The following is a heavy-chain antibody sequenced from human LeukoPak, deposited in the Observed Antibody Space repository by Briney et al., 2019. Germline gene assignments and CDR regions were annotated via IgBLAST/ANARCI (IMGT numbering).Heavy chain of an antibody. CDR2: ISGSGGST. CDR1: GFTFSSYA. D-gene: IGHD3-3*01. CDR3: AKYDLGVVMPFDY. J-gene: IGHJ4*02. Sequence: PGVSLRLSCAASGFTFSSYAMYWVRQAPGKGLEWVSAISGSGGSTYYADSVKGRFTISRDNSKNTLYLQMNSLRAEDTAVYYCAKYDLGVVMPFDYWGQGTLVTVSS. V-gene: IGHV3-23*01.